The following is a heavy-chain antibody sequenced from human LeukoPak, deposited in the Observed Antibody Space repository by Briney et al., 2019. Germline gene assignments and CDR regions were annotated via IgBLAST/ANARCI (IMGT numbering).Heavy chain of an antibody. D-gene: IGHD6-19*01. CDR2: ISYDGSNK. J-gene: IGHJ4*02. Sequence: GGSLRLSCAASGFTFSSYAMHWVRQAPGKGLEWVAVISYDGSNKYYADSVKGRFTISRDNSKNTLYLRMNSLRAEDTAVYYCARDKAGYFDYWGQGTLVTVSS. CDR3: ARDKAGYFDY. CDR1: GFTFSSYA. V-gene: IGHV3-30-3*01.